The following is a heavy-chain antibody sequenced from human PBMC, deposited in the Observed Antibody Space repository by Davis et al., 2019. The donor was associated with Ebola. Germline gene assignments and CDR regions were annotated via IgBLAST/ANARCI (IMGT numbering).Heavy chain of an antibody. CDR2: IKHDGSEK. V-gene: IGHV3-7*03. CDR3: AAATVTTVYFDY. J-gene: IGHJ4*02. Sequence: PGGSLRLSCAASGFTFSNYWMSWVRQAPGKGLEWVANIKHDGSEKYDVDSVRGRFTISRDNTRNSLFLQMNSLRVDDTAVYYCAAATVTTVYFDYWGQGTLVTVSS. CDR1: GFTFSNYW. D-gene: IGHD4-17*01.